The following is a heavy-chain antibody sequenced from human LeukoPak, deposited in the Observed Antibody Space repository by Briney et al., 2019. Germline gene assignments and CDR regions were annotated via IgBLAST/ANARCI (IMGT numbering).Heavy chain of an antibody. CDR1: GFTFSSYS. V-gene: IGHV3-21*01. D-gene: IGHD5-24*01. Sequence: PGGSLRLSCAASGFTFSSYSMNWVRQAPGKGLEWVSSISSSSSYIYYADSVKGRFTISRDNAKNSLYLQMNSLRAEDTAVYYCRTRWLRSHGVDYWGQGTLVTVSS. CDR3: RTRWLRSHGVDY. J-gene: IGHJ4*02. CDR2: ISSSSSYI.